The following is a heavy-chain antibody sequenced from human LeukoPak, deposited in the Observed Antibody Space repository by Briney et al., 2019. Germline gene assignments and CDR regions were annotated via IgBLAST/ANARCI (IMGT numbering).Heavy chain of an antibody. CDR1: GGTFSSYA. CDR3: ARAARKYDFWSGQQEEMYYYYGMDV. J-gene: IGHJ6*01. V-gene: IGHV1-69*04. D-gene: IGHD3-3*01. Sequence: AVKVSCKASGGTFSSYAISWVRQAPGQGREWMGRIIPILGIANYAQKFQGRVTITADNYPRTADMELRSLRSEDTAVYYCARAARKYDFWSGQQEEMYYYYGMDVWGQGTTVTVSS. CDR2: IIPILGIA.